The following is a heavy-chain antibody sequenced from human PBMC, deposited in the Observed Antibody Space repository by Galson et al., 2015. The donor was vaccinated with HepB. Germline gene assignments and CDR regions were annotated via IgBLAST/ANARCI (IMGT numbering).Heavy chain of an antibody. CDR2: INYSGST. D-gene: IGHD1-1*01. CDR1: GGSFSGYY. J-gene: IGHJ6*03. CDR3: ARRGKALERSRDYYYYYYMDV. Sequence: LSLTCAVYGGSFSGYYWSWIRQPPGKGLEWIGEINYSGSTNYNPSLKSRVTISVDTSKNQFSLKLSSVTAADTAVYYCARRGKALERSRDYYYYYYMDVWGKGTTVTVSS. V-gene: IGHV4-34*01.